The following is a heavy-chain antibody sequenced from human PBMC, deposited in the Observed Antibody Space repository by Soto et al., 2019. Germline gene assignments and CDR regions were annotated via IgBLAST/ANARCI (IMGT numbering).Heavy chain of an antibody. J-gene: IGHJ6*02. D-gene: IGHD3-3*01. CDR2: IYSGGST. CDR1: GFTVSSNY. CDR3: GREFGVVRYYYYGMDV. V-gene: IGHV3-53*01. Sequence: GGSLRLSCAASGFTVSSNYMSWVRQAPGKGLEWVSVIYSGGSTYYADSVKGRFTISRDNSKNTLYLQMNSLRAEDTAVYYCGREFGVVRYYYYGMDVWGQGTTVTVSS.